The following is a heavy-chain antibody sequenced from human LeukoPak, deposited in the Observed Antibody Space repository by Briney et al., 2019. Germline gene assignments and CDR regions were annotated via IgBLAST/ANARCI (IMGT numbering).Heavy chain of an antibody. J-gene: IGHJ4*02. CDR3: ARDRTGYSSGWEDNDY. Sequence: ASVKVSCTASGYTFTGYYMHWVRQAPGQGLEWMGWINPNSGGTNYAQKFQGRVTMTRDTSISTAYMELSRLRSDDTAVYYCARDRTGYSSGWEDNDYWGQGTLVTVSS. CDR2: INPNSGGT. CDR1: GYTFTGYY. D-gene: IGHD6-19*01. V-gene: IGHV1-2*02.